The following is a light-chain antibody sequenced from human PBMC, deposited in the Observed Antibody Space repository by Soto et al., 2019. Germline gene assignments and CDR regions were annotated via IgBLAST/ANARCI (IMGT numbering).Light chain of an antibody. J-gene: IGLJ2*01. CDR2: EGS. Sequence: QSALTQPASVSGSPGQSITISCTGTSSDVGSYNLVSWYQQHPGKAPKHMIYEGSKRPSGVSNRFSGSKSGNTASLTISGLQAEDEADYYCCSYAGSSTSVVFGGGTKVTVL. V-gene: IGLV2-23*01. CDR3: CSYAGSSTSVV. CDR1: SSDVGSYNL.